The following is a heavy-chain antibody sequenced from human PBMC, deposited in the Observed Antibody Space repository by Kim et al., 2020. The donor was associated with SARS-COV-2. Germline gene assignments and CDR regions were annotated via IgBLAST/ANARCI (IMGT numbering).Heavy chain of an antibody. CDR1: GGSFSGYY. V-gene: IGHV4-34*01. Sequence: SETLSLTCAVYGGSFSGYYWSWIRQPPGKGLEWIGEINHSGSTNYNPSLKSRVTISVDTSKNQFSLKLSSVTAADTAVYYCAREGSGRAFGIWNDAGFDYWGQGTLVTVSS. CDR2: INHSGST. D-gene: IGHD1-1*01. CDR3: AREGSGRAFGIWNDAGFDY. J-gene: IGHJ4*02.